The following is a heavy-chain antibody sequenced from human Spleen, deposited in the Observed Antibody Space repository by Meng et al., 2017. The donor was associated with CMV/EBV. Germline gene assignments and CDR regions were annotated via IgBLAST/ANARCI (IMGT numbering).Heavy chain of an antibody. J-gene: IGHJ3*02. CDR2: IYSSGTTM. D-gene: IGHD3-16*01. V-gene: IGHV3-11*01. Sequence: SGFTFTDYYMSWIRQAPGKGLEWISYIYSSGTTMYYADSVKGRFTISRDNARNSLYLQMNSLTVDDTAVYYCARDWGEEEGAFDIWGQGTMVTVSS. CDR1: GFTFTDYY. CDR3: ARDWGEEEGAFDI.